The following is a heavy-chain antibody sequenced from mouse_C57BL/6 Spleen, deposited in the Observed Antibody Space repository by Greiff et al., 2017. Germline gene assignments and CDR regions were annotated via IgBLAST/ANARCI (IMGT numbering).Heavy chain of an antibody. CDR1: GYTFTSYW. D-gene: IGHD1-1*01. CDR2: IDPSDSYT. J-gene: IGHJ2*01. V-gene: IGHV1-59*01. Sequence: VQLQQPGAELVRPGTSVKLSCKASGYTFTSYWMHWVKQRPGQGLEWIGVIDPSDSYTNYNQKFKGKATLTVDTSSSTAYMQLSSLTSEDSAVYYCARSLTTVVDWGQGTTLTVSS. CDR3: ARSLTTVVD.